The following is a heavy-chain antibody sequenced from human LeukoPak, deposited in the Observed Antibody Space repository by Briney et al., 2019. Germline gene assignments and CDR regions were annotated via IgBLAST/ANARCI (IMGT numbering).Heavy chain of an antibody. V-gene: IGHV1-2*02. J-gene: IGHJ4*02. CDR3: ATSRYYDSGELDY. Sequence: ASVEVSCRASGYTFTGYYMHWVRQAPGLGFEWMGWINPNSGGTNYAQKFQGRVTMTRDTSISTAYMELSRLRSDDTAVYYCATSRYYDSGELDYWGQGTLVTVSS. CDR2: INPNSGGT. D-gene: IGHD3-22*01. CDR1: GYTFTGYY.